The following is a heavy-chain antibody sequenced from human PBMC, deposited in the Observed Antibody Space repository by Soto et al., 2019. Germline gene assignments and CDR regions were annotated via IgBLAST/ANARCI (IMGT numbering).Heavy chain of an antibody. CDR3: ARQIGDDPFDV. CDR2: IYRTGST. V-gene: IGHV4-4*09. Sequence: SETLSLTCTVSGGSISTYYWNWIRQSPGKGLEWIGYIYRTGSTHYNPSLNSRVAISLDTSRNKFSLKLHSVTAADTAVYFCARQIGDDPFDVWGQGTKVTVSS. D-gene: IGHD3-3*01. CDR1: GGSISTYY. J-gene: IGHJ3*01.